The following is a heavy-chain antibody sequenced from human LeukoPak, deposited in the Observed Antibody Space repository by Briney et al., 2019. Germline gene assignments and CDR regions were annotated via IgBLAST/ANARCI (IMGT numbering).Heavy chain of an antibody. CDR3: AKATHVRGGPWFDP. J-gene: IGHJ5*02. CDR2: FDPEDGET. CDR1: GYTLTELS. Sequence: GASVKLSCKVSGYTLTELSMHWVRQAPGKGLEWMGGFDPEDGETIYAQKFLGRVTMTEDTSTDTAYMELSSLRSEDTAVYNCAKATHVRGGPWFDPXGQGTLVXVS. V-gene: IGHV1-24*01. D-gene: IGHD2-15*01.